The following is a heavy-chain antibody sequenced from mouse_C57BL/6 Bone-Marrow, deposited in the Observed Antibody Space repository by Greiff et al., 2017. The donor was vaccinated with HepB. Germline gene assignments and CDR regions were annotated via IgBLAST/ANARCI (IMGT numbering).Heavy chain of an antibody. D-gene: IGHD1-1*01. V-gene: IGHV7-1*01. J-gene: IGHJ4*01. CDR1: GFTFSAVY. CDR3: ARDVYYRNREDYAMDY. CDR2: SRNKANDYTT. Sequence: EVQRVESGGCLVQSGRSLRLSWATSGFTFSAVYMEWVRHAPGKGLEWIAASRNKANDYTTEYSASVKGRFIVSRDHSQSILYLQMHALRAEDTAIYYCARDVYYRNREDYAMDYWGEGTSVTVSS.